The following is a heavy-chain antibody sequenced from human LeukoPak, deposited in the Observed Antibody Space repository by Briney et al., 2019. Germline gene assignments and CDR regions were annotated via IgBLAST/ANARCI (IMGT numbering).Heavy chain of an antibody. V-gene: IGHV5-51*01. D-gene: IGHD6-6*01. CDR3: ARRRIAARPDIGAFDI. Sequence: GESLKISCKGSGYIFANYWIGWVRQMPGKGLEWMGIVYPGDSDTRYSPSFQGQVTISADKSISTAYLQWSSLKASDTAMYYCARRRIAARPDIGAFDIWGQGTMVTVSS. CDR2: VYPGDSDT. J-gene: IGHJ3*02. CDR1: GYIFANYW.